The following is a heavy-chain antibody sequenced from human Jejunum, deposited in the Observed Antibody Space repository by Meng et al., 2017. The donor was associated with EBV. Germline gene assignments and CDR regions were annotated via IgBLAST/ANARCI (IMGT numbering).Heavy chain of an antibody. J-gene: IGHJ5*02. Sequence: VPRVEAGGGLVKPGGSFVLSGAASGVTFSSHTMSWVRQAPGKGLEWVSAITGSGGSTYYTDSVKGRFTISRDNSKNTLYLQMNSLRAEDTAVYYCAKLTRAWGQGTLVTVSS. CDR1: GVTFSSHT. V-gene: IGHV3-23*04. CDR3: AKLTRA. CDR2: ITGSGGST.